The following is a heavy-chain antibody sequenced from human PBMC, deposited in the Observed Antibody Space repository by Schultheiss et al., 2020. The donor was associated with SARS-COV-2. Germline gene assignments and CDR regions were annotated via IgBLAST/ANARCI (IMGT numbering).Heavy chain of an antibody. J-gene: IGHJ4*02. CDR3: ARSESIAARPVDY. D-gene: IGHD6-6*01. CDR1: GFTFSSYS. CDR2: ISGSGGST. V-gene: IGHV3-23*01. Sequence: GGSLRLSCAASGFTFSSYSMNWVRQAPGKGLEWVSAISGSGGSTYYADSVKGRFTISRDNSKNTLYLQMNSLRAEDTAVYYCARSESIAARPVDYWGQGTLVTVSS.